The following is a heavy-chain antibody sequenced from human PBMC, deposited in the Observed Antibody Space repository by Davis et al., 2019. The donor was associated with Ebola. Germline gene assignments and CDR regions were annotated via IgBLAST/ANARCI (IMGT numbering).Heavy chain of an antibody. J-gene: IGHJ6*04. CDR2: ICGGGRCT. Sequence: GESLKISCAASGFTFSSYATSWVRQAPGKGLEWVSVICGGGRCTYYADSVKGRFTISRDNSKNTPYLQMNSLRVEDTAVYHCAACSGSTHYYGMDVWGKGTTVTVSS. CDR1: GFTFSSYA. V-gene: IGHV3-23*01. CDR3: AACSGSTHYYGMDV. D-gene: IGHD3-10*02.